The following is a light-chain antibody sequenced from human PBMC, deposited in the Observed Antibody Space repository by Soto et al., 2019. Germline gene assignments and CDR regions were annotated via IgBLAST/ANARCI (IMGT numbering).Light chain of an antibody. CDR2: GAS. CDR3: QQYSNSPT. CDR1: QSVTSGY. V-gene: IGKV3-20*01. J-gene: IGKJ1*01. Sequence: EIVLTQSPGTLSLSPGERATLSCRASQSVTSGYLVWYQQKPGQAPRLLIYGASGRATGIPDRFSGSGSGTDFTLTISRLEPEDFAVYYCQQYSNSPTFGQGTKVEIK.